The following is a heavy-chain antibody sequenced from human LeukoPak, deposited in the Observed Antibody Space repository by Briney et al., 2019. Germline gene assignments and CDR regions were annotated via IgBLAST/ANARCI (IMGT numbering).Heavy chain of an antibody. J-gene: IGHJ6*02. D-gene: IGHD4-17*01. CDR1: GYTFTSYG. V-gene: IGHV1-18*01. CDR2: ISAYNGNT. Sequence: GASVKVSCKASGYTFTSYGISWVRQAPGQGLEWMGWISAYNGNTNYAQKLQGRVTMTTDTSTSTAYMELRSLRSDDTAVCYCARTGDLDYYYYGMDVWGQGTTVTVSS. CDR3: ARTGDLDYYYYGMDV.